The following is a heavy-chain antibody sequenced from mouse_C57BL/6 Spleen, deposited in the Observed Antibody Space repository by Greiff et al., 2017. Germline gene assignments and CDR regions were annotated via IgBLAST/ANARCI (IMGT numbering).Heavy chain of an antibody. CDR2: IDPSDSYT. Sequence: QVQLQQPGAELVRPGTSVKLSCKASGYNFTSYWMHWVKQRPGQGLEWIGVIDPSDSYTNYNQKFKGKATLTVDTSSSTAYMQLSSLTSEDSAVYYCSRSTTLGDYWGQGTSVTVSS. J-gene: IGHJ4*01. CDR1: GYNFTSYW. D-gene: IGHD1-1*01. CDR3: SRSTTLGDY. V-gene: IGHV1-59*01.